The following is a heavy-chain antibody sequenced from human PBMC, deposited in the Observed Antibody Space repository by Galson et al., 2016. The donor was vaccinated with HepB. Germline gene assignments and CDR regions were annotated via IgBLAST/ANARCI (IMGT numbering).Heavy chain of an antibody. CDR1: GYTFIDYY. V-gene: IGHV1-2*02. J-gene: IGHJ4*02. CDR2: VNPKSGDT. Sequence: SVKVSCKAFGYTFIDYYIHWVRQAPGQGLEWMGFVNPKSGDTKYSQKFEGRVTKTRDTSLSTAYMDLTGLRHDDTAIYYCARKGLGFWGQGTLVRISS. D-gene: IGHD2-15*01. CDR3: ARKGLGF.